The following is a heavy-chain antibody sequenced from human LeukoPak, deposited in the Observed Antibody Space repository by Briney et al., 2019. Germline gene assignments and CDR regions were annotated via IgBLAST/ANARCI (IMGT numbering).Heavy chain of an antibody. J-gene: IGHJ6*03. V-gene: IGHV3-23*01. D-gene: IGHD3-22*01. CDR2: VSGSGGNT. Sequence: GGSLRLSCAASGFTFSSYAMSWVRQAPGKGLEWVSAVSGSGGNTYYADSVRGRFTISRDNSKDTLYLQMNSLRVEDTAVYYCAKDFSGSSGPYYMYVWGKGTTVTVSS. CDR3: AKDFSGSSGPYYMYV. CDR1: GFTFSSYA.